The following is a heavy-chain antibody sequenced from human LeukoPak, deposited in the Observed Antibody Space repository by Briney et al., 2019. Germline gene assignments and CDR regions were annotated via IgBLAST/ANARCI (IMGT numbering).Heavy chain of an antibody. CDR3: ARVLVAEAYYFDY. V-gene: IGHV4-59*01. Sequence: PSETLSLTCTVSGGSISSYYWSWIRQPPGKGLEWIGYIYYSGSTNYNPSLKSRVTISVDTSKNQFSLKLSSVTAADTAVYYCARVLVAEAYYFDYWGQGTLVTVSS. CDR1: GGSISSYY. CDR2: IYYSGST. D-gene: IGHD5-12*01. J-gene: IGHJ4*02.